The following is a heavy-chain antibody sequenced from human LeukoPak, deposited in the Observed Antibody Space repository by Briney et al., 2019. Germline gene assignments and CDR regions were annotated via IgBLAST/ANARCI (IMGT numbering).Heavy chain of an antibody. CDR1: GYTFTSYA. D-gene: IGHD5-24*01. CDR3: ARSFVEMATIYRYYYYYYYMDV. Sequence: APVKVSCKASGYTFTSYAMNWVRQAPGQGLEWMGWINPNSGGTNYAQKFQGRVTMTRDTSISTAYMELSRLRSDDTAVYYCARSFVEMATIYRYYYYYYYMDVWGKGTTVTVSS. CDR2: INPNSGGT. V-gene: IGHV1-2*02. J-gene: IGHJ6*03.